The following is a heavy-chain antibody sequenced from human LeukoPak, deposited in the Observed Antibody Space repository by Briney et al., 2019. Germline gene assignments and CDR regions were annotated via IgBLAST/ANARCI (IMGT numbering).Heavy chain of an antibody. CDR3: ARAPGHYYDSSGYYLDY. J-gene: IGHJ4*02. Sequence: SETLSLTCTVSGGSISSYYWSWIRQPPGKGLEWIGYIYYSGSTNYNPSLKSRVTISVDTSKNQFSLKLSSVTAADTAVYYCARAPGHYYDSSGYYLDYWGQGTLVTVSS. D-gene: IGHD3-22*01. CDR1: GGSISSYY. CDR2: IYYSGST. V-gene: IGHV4-59*01.